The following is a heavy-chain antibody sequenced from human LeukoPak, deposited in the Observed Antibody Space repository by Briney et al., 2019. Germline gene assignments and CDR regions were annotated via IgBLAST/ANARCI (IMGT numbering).Heavy chain of an antibody. CDR1: GYSFTSYW. D-gene: IGHD2-2*01. Sequence: GESLKISCKGSGYSFTSYWIGWVRQMPGKGLEWMGIIYPGDSDTRYSPSFQGQVTISADKSISTAYLQWSSLKASDTAMYYCALDSCPSCIRTVWFDPWGQGTLVTVSS. CDR2: IYPGDSDT. V-gene: IGHV5-51*01. J-gene: IGHJ5*02. CDR3: ALDSCPSCIRTVWFDP.